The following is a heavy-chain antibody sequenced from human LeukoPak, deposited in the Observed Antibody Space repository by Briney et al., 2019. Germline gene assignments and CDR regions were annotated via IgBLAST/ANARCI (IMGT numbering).Heavy chain of an antibody. D-gene: IGHD3-16*01. J-gene: IGHJ4*02. CDR3: AKGTWGDS. CDR1: GFIFRSSA. V-gene: IGHV3-23*01. Sequence: GGSLRLSCAASGFIFRSSATTWVRQAPGRGLEWVSTINPSGTNTYHADSVKGRFTISRDNSKNTVYLQMNSLRAEDTALYYCAKGTWGDSWGQGTLVTVSS. CDR2: INPSGTNT.